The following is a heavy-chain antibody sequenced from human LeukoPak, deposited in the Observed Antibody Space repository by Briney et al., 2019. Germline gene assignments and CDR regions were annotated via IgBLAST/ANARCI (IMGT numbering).Heavy chain of an antibody. CDR2: IIPIFGTA. D-gene: IGHD3-16*02. V-gene: IGHV1-69*06. J-gene: IGHJ4*02. CDR3: ASGLGSGDYVWGSYRPQYYFDY. Sequence: SVKVSCKASGYTYTNYGISWVRQAPGQGLEWMGGIIPIFGTANYAQKFQGRVTITADKSTSTAYMELSSLRSEDTAVYYCASGLGSGDYVWGSYRPQYYFDYWGQGTLVTVSS. CDR1: GYTYTNYG.